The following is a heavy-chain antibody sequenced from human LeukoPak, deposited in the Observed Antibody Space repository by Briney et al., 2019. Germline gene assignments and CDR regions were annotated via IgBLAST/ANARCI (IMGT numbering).Heavy chain of an antibody. J-gene: IGHJ4*02. CDR1: KFIFGDYN. D-gene: IGHD3-3*01. CDR2: ISRSGNDN. CDR3: VRRETVFGVVTNFDY. Sequence: GGSLRLSCAASKFIFGDYNMNWVRQAPGKGLEGVSSISRSGNDNYYADSVKGRFTISRDNAKNSLYLQMNGLRAEDTAVYYCVRRETVFGVVTNFDYWGQGVLVTVSS. V-gene: IGHV3-21*01.